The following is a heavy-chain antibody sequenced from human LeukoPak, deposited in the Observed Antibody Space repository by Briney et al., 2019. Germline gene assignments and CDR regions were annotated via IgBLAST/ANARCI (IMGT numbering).Heavy chain of an antibody. J-gene: IGHJ4*02. Sequence: GESLKISCKGSGYTFTTYWISWVRQMPGKGLEWMATIDPSDSYTNYSPSFQGHVTISADKSISTAYLQWSSLKASDTAMYYCARIIAAAGNFDYWGQGTLVTVSS. V-gene: IGHV5-10-1*01. CDR1: GYTFTTYW. D-gene: IGHD6-13*01. CDR3: ARIIAAAGNFDY. CDR2: IDPSDSYT.